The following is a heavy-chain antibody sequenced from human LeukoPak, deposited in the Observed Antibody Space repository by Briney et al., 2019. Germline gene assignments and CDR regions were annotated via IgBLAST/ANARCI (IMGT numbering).Heavy chain of an antibody. J-gene: IGHJ4*02. Sequence: PGGSLRLSCAASGFTFSSSWMSWVRQAPGKGLEWVANIIQDGSAEYYVDSVKGRFTISRDNADNSLYLQMNSLRAEDTAVYYCAIDLFSCISTICYVYWGRGTLVTVSS. CDR2: IIQDGSAE. V-gene: IGHV3-7*01. CDR1: GFTFSSSW. D-gene: IGHD2-2*01. CDR3: AIDLFSCISTICYVY.